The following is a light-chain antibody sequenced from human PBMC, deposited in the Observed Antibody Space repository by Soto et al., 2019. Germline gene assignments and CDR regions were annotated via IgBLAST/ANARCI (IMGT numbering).Light chain of an antibody. V-gene: IGLV2-14*01. J-gene: IGLJ2*01. CDR2: EVT. CDR1: SSDVGGYNF. CDR3: SSYTSRNTLA. Sequence: QSALTQPASVSGSPGQSITISCTGTSSDVGGYNFVAWYQQHTGRAPKLMIYEVTARPSGVSNRFSGSKSGSTASLTISGLQAEDEADYYCSSYTSRNTLAFGGGTKLTVL.